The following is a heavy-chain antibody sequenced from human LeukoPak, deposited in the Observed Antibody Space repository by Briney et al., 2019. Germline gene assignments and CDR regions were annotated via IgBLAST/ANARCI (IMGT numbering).Heavy chain of an antibody. CDR2: INTGNGNT. J-gene: IGHJ4*02. D-gene: IGHD2-8*01. CDR3: AGSLGYCTSNVCYLKY. Sequence: ASVKVSCKASGYTFTNYAMHWVRQAPGQRLEWMGWINTGNGNTKYSQEFQGRVTITRDTSANTAYMELRSLRSDDTAVYYCAGSLGYCTSNVCYLKYWGQGTLVTVSS. V-gene: IGHV1-3*04. CDR1: GYTFTNYA.